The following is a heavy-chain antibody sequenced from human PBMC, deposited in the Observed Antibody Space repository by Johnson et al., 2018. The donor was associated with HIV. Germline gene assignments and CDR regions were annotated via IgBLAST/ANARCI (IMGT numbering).Heavy chain of an antibody. D-gene: IGHD2-2*01. J-gene: IGHJ3*02. V-gene: IGHV3-23*04. CDR3: AKDPLVVPAATLDAFDI. CDR1: GFTFSSYA. Sequence: VHLVESGGGVVQPGRSLRLSCAASGFTFSSYAMNWVRQAPGKGLEWVSAISGRGGSTYYADSVKGRFTISRDNSKNTLYLQMHSLRAEDTAIYYCAKDPLVVPAATLDAFDIWGQGTMVTVSS. CDR2: ISGRGGST.